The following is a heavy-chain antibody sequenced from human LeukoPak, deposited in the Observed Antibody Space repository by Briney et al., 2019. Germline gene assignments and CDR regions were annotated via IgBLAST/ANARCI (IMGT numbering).Heavy chain of an antibody. CDR1: GFTVRDSY. J-gene: IGHJ5*02. Sequence: PGGSLRLSCAASGFTVRDSYMSWVRQAPGKRLEWVSFIYVSGTTFYAASVKGRFTISRDNSKNTVYIQMNSLRAEDTALYYCARESGIAAALDLWGQGTLVTVSS. V-gene: IGHV3-53*01. CDR3: ARESGIAAALDL. D-gene: IGHD6-13*01. CDR2: IYVSGTT.